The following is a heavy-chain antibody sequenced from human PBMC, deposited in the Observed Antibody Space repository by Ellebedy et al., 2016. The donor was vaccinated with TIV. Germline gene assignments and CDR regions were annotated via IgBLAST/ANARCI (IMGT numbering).Heavy chain of an antibody. D-gene: IGHD2-15*01. CDR2: ISPDDSDI. CDR3: ARLGTCGGGSCLIEE. CDR1: GYSXPTFW. J-gene: IGHJ1*01. V-gene: IGHV5-51*01. Sequence: GESLKISCKGSGYSXPTFWXPWVRPMPGKGLEWMGIISPDDSDIRYSPSLQGQVTISVDRSITTADLQWSSLRASDTAIYYCARLGTCGGGSCLIEEWGQGNRVTVSS.